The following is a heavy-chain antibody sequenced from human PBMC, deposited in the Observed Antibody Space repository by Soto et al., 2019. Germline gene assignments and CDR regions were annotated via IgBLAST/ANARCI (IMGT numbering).Heavy chain of an antibody. J-gene: IGHJ6*02. CDR2: IIPIFGTA. Sequence: SVKVSCKASGGTFSSYAISWVRQAPGQGLEWMGGIIPIFGTANYAQKFQGRVTITADESTSTAYMELSSLRSEDTAVYYCARVAKMAGSGSYYSFYYYGMDVWGQGTTVTSP. D-gene: IGHD3-10*01. CDR1: GGTFSSYA. CDR3: ARVAKMAGSGSYYSFYYYGMDV. V-gene: IGHV1-69*13.